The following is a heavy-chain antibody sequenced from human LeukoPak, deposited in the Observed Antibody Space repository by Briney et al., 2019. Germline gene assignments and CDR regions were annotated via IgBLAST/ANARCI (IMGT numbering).Heavy chain of an antibody. D-gene: IGHD4-17*01. CDR3: ATDRGPCGDYQVKNAFDI. V-gene: IGHV1-24*01. J-gene: IGHJ3*02. CDR1: GYTLTELS. Sequence: ASVKVSCKVSGYTLTELSMHWVRQAPGKGLEWMGGFDPEDGETIYAQKFQGRVTMTEDTSTDTAYMELSSLRSEDTAVYYCATDRGPCGDYQVKNAFDIWGQGTMVTVSS. CDR2: FDPEDGET.